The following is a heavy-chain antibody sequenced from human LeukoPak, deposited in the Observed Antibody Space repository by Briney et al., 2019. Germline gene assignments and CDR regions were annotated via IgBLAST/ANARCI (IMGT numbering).Heavy chain of an antibody. V-gene: IGHV1-2*02. Sequence: ASVKVSCKASGYTFTGYYMHWVRQAPGQGLEWMGWINPNSGGTNYAQRFQGRVTMTRDTSISTAYMELSRLRSDDTAVYYCARRIAARPHFDYWGQGTLVTVSS. CDR3: ARRIAARPHFDY. J-gene: IGHJ4*02. D-gene: IGHD6-6*01. CDR1: GYTFTGYY. CDR2: INPNSGGT.